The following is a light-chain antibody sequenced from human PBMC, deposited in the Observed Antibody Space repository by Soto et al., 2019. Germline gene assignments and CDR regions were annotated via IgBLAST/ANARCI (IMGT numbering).Light chain of an antibody. CDR1: QSISAY. J-gene: IGKJ1*01. V-gene: IGKV1-39*02. Sequence: DIQMTQSPSILSASVGDRVTITCRASQSISAYLNWYQQKPGKAPKLLIYATSSLESGVQSRFSGSGSGTDFTLTIRRLEPEDFAVYFCKQYGSSPTTFGQGTKVDIK. CDR2: ATS. CDR3: KQYGSSPTT.